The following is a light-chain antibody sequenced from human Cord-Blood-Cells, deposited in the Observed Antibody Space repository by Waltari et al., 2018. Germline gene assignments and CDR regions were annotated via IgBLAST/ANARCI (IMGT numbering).Light chain of an antibody. V-gene: IGLV2-23*01. CDR2: EGS. Sequence: QPALTQPASGSGSTGQSITISCTVTRSDVGSYNLVSWYQQPPGKDPKLMIYEGSKRPSGVSNLFSGSKSCNTASLTISGLQAGDDADYYCCSYAGRSTWVFGGGTKLTVL. J-gene: IGLJ3*02. CDR3: CSYAGRSTWV. CDR1: RSDVGSYNL.